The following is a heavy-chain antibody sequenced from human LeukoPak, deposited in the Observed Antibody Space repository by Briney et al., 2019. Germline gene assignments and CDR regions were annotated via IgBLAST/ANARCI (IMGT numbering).Heavy chain of an antibody. D-gene: IGHD6-13*01. CDR1: GFTFSSYS. J-gene: IGHJ4*02. V-gene: IGHV3-21*01. CDR3: ARATGYDATFDY. Sequence: PGGSLRLSCAASGFTFSSYSMNWVRQAPGKGLEWVSSISSSSSYIYYADSMKGRFTISRDNAKNSLYLQMNSLRAEDTAVYFCARATGYDATFDYWGQGTLVTVSS. CDR2: ISSSSSYI.